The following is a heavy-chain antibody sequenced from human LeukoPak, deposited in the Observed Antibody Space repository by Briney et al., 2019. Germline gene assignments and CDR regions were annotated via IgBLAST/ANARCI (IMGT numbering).Heavy chain of an antibody. D-gene: IGHD6-13*01. CDR3: AREGPYSSSWVWSSDTNWFDP. Sequence: SQTLSLTCAISGDSVSSNSAAWNWIRQSPSRGLEWLGRTYYRSKWYNDYAVSVKSRITIDPDTSKNQFSLQLNSVTPEDTAVYYCAREGPYSSSWVWSSDTNWFDPWGQGTLVTVSS. J-gene: IGHJ5*02. V-gene: IGHV6-1*01. CDR2: TYYRSKWYN. CDR1: GDSVSSNSAA.